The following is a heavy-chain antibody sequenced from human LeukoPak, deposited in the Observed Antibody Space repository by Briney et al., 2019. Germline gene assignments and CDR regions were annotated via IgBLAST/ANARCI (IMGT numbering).Heavy chain of an antibody. J-gene: IGHJ4*02. CDR1: GYTFTGYY. Sequence: ASVKVSCKASGYTFTGYYMQWVRQAPGKGLEWMGLINPSSGGTSYAQKFQGRVTMTRDTSTSTVYMELSSLRSEDTAVYYCARGVATGGSFDYWGQGTLVTVSS. CDR3: ARGVATGGSFDY. D-gene: IGHD5-12*01. CDR2: INPSSGGT. V-gene: IGHV1-46*01.